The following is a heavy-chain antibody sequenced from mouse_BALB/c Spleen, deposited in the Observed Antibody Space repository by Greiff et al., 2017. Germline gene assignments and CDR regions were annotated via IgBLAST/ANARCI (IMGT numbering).Heavy chain of an antibody. CDR1: GFTFSSYG. J-gene: IGHJ3*01. D-gene: IGHD1-1*01. Sequence: EVHLVESGGDLVKPGGSLKLSCAASGFTFSSYGMSWVRQTPDKRLEWVATISSGGSYTYYPDSVKGRFTISRDNAKNTLYLQMSSLKSEDTAMYYCARRFITTVVAPAGFAYWGQGTLVTVSA. V-gene: IGHV5-6*01. CDR2: ISSGGSYT. CDR3: ARRFITTVVAPAGFAY.